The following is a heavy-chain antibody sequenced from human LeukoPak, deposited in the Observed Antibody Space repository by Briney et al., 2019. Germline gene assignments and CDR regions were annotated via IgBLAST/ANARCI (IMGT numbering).Heavy chain of an antibody. CDR1: GGSISRGGYY. CDR2: IYYSGNT. CDR3: ARPHGSVGYYYMDV. J-gene: IGHJ6*03. Sequence: SETLSLTCTVSGGSISRGGYYWSWLRQHPGKDLEWIGYIYYSGNTYYNPSLKSRLTILVDTSKNQFSLNVSSVTAADTAVYYCARPHGSVGYYYMDVWGKGTTVTVSS. D-gene: IGHD1-26*01. V-gene: IGHV4-31*03.